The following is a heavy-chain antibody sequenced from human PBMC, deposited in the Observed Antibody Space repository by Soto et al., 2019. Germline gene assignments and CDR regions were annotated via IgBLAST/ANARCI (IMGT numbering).Heavy chain of an antibody. CDR1: GGSFSSYY. V-gene: IGHV4-59*01. D-gene: IGHD3-22*01. Sequence: SETLSLTCTVSGGSFSSYYCSWIRQPPGKGLEWIGYIYDSESPNNNPSRKRRVTISVDTSKNQFSLKLSSVTAPDTAVYYCERGKYYDSSGYYDYWGQGTLVTVSS. CDR2: IYDSESP. J-gene: IGHJ4*02. CDR3: ERGKYYDSSGYYDY.